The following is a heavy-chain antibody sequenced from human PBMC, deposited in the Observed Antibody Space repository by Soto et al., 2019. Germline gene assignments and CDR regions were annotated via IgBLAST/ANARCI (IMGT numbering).Heavy chain of an antibody. CDR3: ARDVGTQMDFWSTSGMDV. D-gene: IGHD3-3*01. CDR2: ITYDGSTK. J-gene: IGHJ6*02. Sequence: GGSLRLSCAASGLSFGDDAMHWVRQAPGKGLEWVAVITYDGSTKFYADSVRGRFTISRGNSKSTLYLQMASLISKDTAVYYCARDVGTQMDFWSTSGMDVWGQGTTVTVSS. CDR1: GLSFGDDA. V-gene: IGHV3-30-3*01.